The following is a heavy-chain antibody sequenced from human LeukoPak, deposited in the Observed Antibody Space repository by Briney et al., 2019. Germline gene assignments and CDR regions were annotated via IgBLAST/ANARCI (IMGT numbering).Heavy chain of an antibody. J-gene: IGHJ4*02. D-gene: IGHD3-3*01. CDR3: TTRSDDFWSGFVN. CDR2: FDPEEAKM. Sequence: ALVTVSCKVSGNSLSELSIQWVRQAPGKGLECVGGFDPEEAKMVYAQNFQGRVTMTEDTSTQTAYMELSGLTSGDTAVYYCTTRSDDFWSGFVNWGQGTMVTVSS. V-gene: IGHV1-24*01. CDR1: GNSLSELS.